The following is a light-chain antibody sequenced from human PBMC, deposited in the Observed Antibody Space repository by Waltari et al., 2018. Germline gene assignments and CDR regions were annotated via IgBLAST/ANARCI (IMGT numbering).Light chain of an antibody. CDR1: SSYVGGYNY. J-gene: IGLJ3*02. V-gene: IGLV2-14*03. CDR2: DVS. CDR3: SSYTRSSTWV. Sequence: QSALTQPASVSGSPGQSITISCTGTSSYVGGYNYFSWYQQHPGKAPKLMIYDVSNRPSAVSDRFSGSKSGNTASLTISGLQAEDEADYYCSSYTRSSTWVFGGGTKLTVL.